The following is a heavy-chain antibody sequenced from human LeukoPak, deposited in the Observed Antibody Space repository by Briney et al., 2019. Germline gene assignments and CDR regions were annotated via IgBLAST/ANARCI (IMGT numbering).Heavy chain of an antibody. Sequence: GGSLRLSCAASGFTFSSYDMHWVRQATGKGLEWVSAIGTAGDTYYPGSVKGRFTISRENAKNSLYLQMNSLRAGDTAVYYCARDGYNKGGLDYWGQGTLVTVSS. CDR3: ARDGYNKGGLDY. V-gene: IGHV3-13*01. J-gene: IGHJ4*02. CDR1: GFTFSSYD. D-gene: IGHD5-24*01. CDR2: IGTAGDT.